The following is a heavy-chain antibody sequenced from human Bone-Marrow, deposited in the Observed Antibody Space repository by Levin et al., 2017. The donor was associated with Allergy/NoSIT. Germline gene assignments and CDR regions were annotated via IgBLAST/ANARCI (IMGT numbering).Heavy chain of an antibody. J-gene: IGHJ5*02. CDR1: GDAIGTNN. V-gene: IGHV4-59*13. CDR3: ARFYTGGWYWFDP. D-gene: IGHD2-8*02. Sequence: SETLSLTCTVSGDAIGTNNWSWIRQPPGKGLEWIGYISHSGSTNYNPYLKSRVTISTDTSKNQFSMMLNSVTAADTAVYYSARFYTGGWYWFDPWGQGTLVTVSS. CDR2: ISHSGST.